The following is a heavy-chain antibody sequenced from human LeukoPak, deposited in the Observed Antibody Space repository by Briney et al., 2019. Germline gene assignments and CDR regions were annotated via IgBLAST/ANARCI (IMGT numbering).Heavy chain of an antibody. Sequence: GGSLGLSCAASGFTFRNAWMSWVRQAPGKGLEWVGRIKSKNNGGTTDYAAHVTGRFTISRDDSRNTLYLQMNSLKTEDTGVYYCTTGSTSDYGSGSYTTIDYWGQGTLVTVSS. CDR2: IKSKNNGGTT. D-gene: IGHD3-10*01. J-gene: IGHJ4*02. CDR1: GFTFRNAW. V-gene: IGHV3-15*01. CDR3: TTGSTSDYGSGSYTTIDY.